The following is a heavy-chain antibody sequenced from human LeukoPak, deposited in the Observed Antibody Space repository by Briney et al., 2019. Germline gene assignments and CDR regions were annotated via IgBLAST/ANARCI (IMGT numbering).Heavy chain of an antibody. J-gene: IGHJ4*02. D-gene: IGHD4-17*01. CDR1: GGSISSGSYY. CDR2: IYTSGST. Sequence: PSETLSLACTVSGGSISSGSYYRSWIRQPAGKGLEWIGRIYTSGSTNYNPSLKSRVTISVDTSKNQFSLKLSSVTAADTAVYYCARLSTVTTSFDYRGQGTLVTVSS. V-gene: IGHV4-61*02. CDR3: ARLSTVTTSFDY.